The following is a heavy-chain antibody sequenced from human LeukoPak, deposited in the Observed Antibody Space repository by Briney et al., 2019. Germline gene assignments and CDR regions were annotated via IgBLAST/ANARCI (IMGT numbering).Heavy chain of an antibody. V-gene: IGHV1-18*01. J-gene: IGHJ4*02. CDR3: ARVSLVRGAPDYYFDY. CDR2: ISAYNGNT. CDR1: GYTFTSYA. Sequence: ASVKVSCKASGYTFTSYAMHWVRQAPGQRLEWMGWISAYNGNTNYAQKLQGRVTMTTDTSTSTAYMELRSLRSDDTAVYYCARVSLVRGAPDYYFDYWGQGTLVTVSS. D-gene: IGHD3-10*01.